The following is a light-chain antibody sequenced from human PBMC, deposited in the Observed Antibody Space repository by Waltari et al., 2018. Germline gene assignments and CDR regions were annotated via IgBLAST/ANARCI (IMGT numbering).Light chain of an antibody. V-gene: IGLV4-69*01. CDR1: SGHSTYA. J-gene: IGLJ1*01. CDR2: LNSDGTY. CDR3: QAWGTGIV. Sequence: QLVLTQSPSASASLGASVKLTCTLSSGHSTYAIAWHQQQPEKGPRYLMKLNSDGTYTKGDGIPDRFSGSSSGAERYLTLSSLQSEDAADYYCQAWGTGIVFGTGTKVTVL.